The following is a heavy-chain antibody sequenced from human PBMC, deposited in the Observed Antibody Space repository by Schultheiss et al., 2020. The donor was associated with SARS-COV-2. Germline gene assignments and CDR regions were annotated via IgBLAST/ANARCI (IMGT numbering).Heavy chain of an antibody. CDR2: INPNSGGT. J-gene: IGHJ5*02. Sequence: ASVKVSCKASGYTFTSYGISWVRQAPGQGLEWMGWINPNSGGTNYAQKFQGRVTMTRDTSISTAYMKLSSLRAEDTAVYYCAKARGSGSYSISWFDPWGQGTLVTVSS. CDR1: GYTFTSYG. V-gene: IGHV1-2*02. CDR3: AKARGSGSYSISWFDP. D-gene: IGHD1-26*01.